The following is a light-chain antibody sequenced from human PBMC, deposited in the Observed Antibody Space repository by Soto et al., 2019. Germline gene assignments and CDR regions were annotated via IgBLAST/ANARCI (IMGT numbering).Light chain of an antibody. CDR3: QQYDTLPLT. CDR1: QDITNY. Sequence: DIQMTQSPSSLSASVGDRVTIICQASQDITNYLNWYQQKPGKAPNLLIHDSSNLETGVPSRFSGSGTWTYFSFTISSLQPEDIATYYCQQYDTLPLTFGQGTRLEIK. J-gene: IGKJ5*01. CDR2: DSS. V-gene: IGKV1-33*01.